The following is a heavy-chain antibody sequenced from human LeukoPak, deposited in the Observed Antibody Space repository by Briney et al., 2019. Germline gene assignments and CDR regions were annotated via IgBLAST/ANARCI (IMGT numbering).Heavy chain of an antibody. J-gene: IGHJ4*02. Sequence: GGSLRLSCAASGFSFSKAWMSWVRQAPGKGLEWVGRIKSKTDGGTTDYAAPVKGRFTISRDDSKNTLYLQMNSLKTEDTAVYYCTTDREGTYDSSGFPCWGQGTLVTVSS. CDR3: TTDREGTYDSSGFPC. D-gene: IGHD3-22*01. CDR2: IKSKTDGGTT. CDR1: GFSFSKAW. V-gene: IGHV3-15*01.